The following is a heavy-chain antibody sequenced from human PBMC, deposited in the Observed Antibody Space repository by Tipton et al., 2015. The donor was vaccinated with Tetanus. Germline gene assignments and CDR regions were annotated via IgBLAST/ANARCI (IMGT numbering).Heavy chain of an antibody. CDR3: ARGQSGGSAWYFDL. CDR1: GGSISSSSYY. J-gene: IGHJ2*01. V-gene: IGHV4-61*01. CDR2: VYYSEST. D-gene: IGHD4-23*01. Sequence: TLSLTCTVSGGSISSSSYYWSWIRQPPGKGLEWIGYVYYSESTYYNPSLKSRVTISLDTSKNQFSLMLSSVTAADPAVYYCARGQSGGSAWYFDLWGRGTLGTVPS.